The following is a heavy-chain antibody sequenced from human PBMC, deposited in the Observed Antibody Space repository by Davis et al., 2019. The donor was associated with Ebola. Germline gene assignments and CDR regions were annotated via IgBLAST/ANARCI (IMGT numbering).Heavy chain of an antibody. V-gene: IGHV1-18*04. D-gene: IGHD2-2*01. CDR3: ARYIVVVPPHYYYYMDV. CDR2: ISAYNGNT. Sequence: ASVKVSCKASGYTFTSYGISWVRQAPGQGLEWMGWISAYNGNTNYAQKLQGRVTMTTDTSTSTAYMELRSLRSDDTAVYYCARYIVVVPPHYYYYMDVWGKGTTVTVSS. CDR1: GYTFTSYG. J-gene: IGHJ6*03.